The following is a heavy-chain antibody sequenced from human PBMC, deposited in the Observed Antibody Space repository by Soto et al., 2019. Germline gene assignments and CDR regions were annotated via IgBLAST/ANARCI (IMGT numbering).Heavy chain of an antibody. CDR2: INPNRGGT. J-gene: IGHJ6*02. CDR3: ARGVDTAMVYYYYGMDV. CDR1: GGTFSSYT. V-gene: IGHV1-2*02. D-gene: IGHD5-18*01. Sequence: GVSVKVSCKASGGTFSSYTISWVRQAPGQGLEWMGRINPNRGGTNYAQKFQGGVTITRDTSISTAYMELSRLRSDDTAVYYCARGVDTAMVYYYYGMDVWGQGTTVTVSS.